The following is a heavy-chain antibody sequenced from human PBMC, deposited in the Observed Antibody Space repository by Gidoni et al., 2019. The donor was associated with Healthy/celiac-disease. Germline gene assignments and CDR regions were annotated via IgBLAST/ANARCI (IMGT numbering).Heavy chain of an antibody. CDR2: ISAYNGNT. CDR1: GYTVNSYG. V-gene: IGHV1-18*01. J-gene: IGHJ4*02. D-gene: IGHD3-22*01. CDR3: ARGGDYYYASSGYSD. Sequence: QVQLVQSGAEEKKPGASVKGSCKASGYTVNSYGSSWVRQATGQGLEWMGWISAYNGNTTYAQKLQGRVTMTTDTSTSTAYMGLMRLSSDDPAVYYCARGGDYYYASSGYSDWGQGTLVTVSS.